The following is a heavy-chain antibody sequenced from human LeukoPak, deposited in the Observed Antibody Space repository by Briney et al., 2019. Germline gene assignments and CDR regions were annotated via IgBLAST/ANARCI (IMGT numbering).Heavy chain of an antibody. CDR3: ARELWTGGSPYFDS. Sequence: ASVKVSCKASGYTFIGHYIHWVRQAPGLGLEWMGWINPNGGGTTYAQKFQGRVTMTRDTSSSTVCMELRRLRYDDTAVYYCARELWTGGSPYFDSWGQGSLVTVSS. CDR2: INPNGGGT. V-gene: IGHV1-2*02. J-gene: IGHJ4*02. CDR1: GYTFIGHY. D-gene: IGHD2-15*01.